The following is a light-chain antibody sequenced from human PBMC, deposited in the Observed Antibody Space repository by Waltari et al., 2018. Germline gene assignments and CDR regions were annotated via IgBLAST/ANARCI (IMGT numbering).Light chain of an antibody. V-gene: IGLV3-1*01. J-gene: IGLJ1*01. Sequence: SFELTQPPSVSVSPGQTASITCSGDELGDKYVCWYQQKPGQSPVLVIYKDTKRPSGFPERFSGSNSGNTATLTISGTQAFDEADYYCQAWDSRTAVFGTGTKITVL. CDR2: KDT. CDR3: QAWDSRTAV. CDR1: ELGDKY.